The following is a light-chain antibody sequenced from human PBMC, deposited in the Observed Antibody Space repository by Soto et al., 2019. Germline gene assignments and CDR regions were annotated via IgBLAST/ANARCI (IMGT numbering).Light chain of an antibody. CDR1: SSNIGSNT. J-gene: IGLJ3*02. CDR3: AAWDDSLNGWV. Sequence: QSVLTQPPSASGTPGQRVTISCSGSSSNIGSNTVNWYQQLPGMAPKLLIYTNNQRPSGVPDRFSGSKSGTSASLAISGLRSEDEADFYCAAWDDSLNGWVFGGGTKLTVL. V-gene: IGLV1-44*01. CDR2: TNN.